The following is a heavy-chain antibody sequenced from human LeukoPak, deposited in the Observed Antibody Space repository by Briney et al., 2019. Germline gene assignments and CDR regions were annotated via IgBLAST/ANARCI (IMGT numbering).Heavy chain of an antibody. CDR3: ATTVGSYFDY. CDR2: IYYTGST. CDR1: GGSISSSSYY. V-gene: IGHV4-31*03. D-gene: IGHD3-16*01. J-gene: IGHJ4*02. Sequence: PSETLSLTCTVSGGSISSSSYYWSWIRQHPGKGLEWIGYIYYTGSTYYNPSLKSRVTMSVDTSENQFSLKLSSVTAADTAVYYCATTVGSYFDYWSQGTLVTVSS.